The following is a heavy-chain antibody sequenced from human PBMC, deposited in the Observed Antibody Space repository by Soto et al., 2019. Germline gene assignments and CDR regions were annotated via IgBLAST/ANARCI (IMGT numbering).Heavy chain of an antibody. CDR2: TRHDGSNT. D-gene: IGHD1-26*01. Sequence: PGGSLRLSCAASGFNFAGYGMHWVRQAPGKGLEWVAITRHDGSNTYYADSVRGRFTISRDNSKNTLYLQMNSLTVEDTALYYSVRAGVGATTYFGFFDYWGQGVLVTVSS. J-gene: IGHJ4*02. CDR3: VRAGVGATTYFGFFDY. CDR1: GFNFAGYG. V-gene: IGHV3-30*02.